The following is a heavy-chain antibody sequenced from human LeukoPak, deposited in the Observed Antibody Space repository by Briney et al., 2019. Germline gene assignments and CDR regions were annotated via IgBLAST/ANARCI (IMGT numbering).Heavy chain of an antibody. Sequence: ASVKVSCKATGGTFSSYAISSVRQAPGQGLEWMGGIIPIFGTANYAQKFQGRVTITADESTSTAYMELSSLRSEDTAVYYCARDTYGGNHPVGWFAPWGQGTLVTVSS. CDR1: GGTFSSYA. D-gene: IGHD4-23*01. CDR2: IIPIFGTA. J-gene: IGHJ5*02. V-gene: IGHV1-69*01. CDR3: ARDTYGGNHPVGWFAP.